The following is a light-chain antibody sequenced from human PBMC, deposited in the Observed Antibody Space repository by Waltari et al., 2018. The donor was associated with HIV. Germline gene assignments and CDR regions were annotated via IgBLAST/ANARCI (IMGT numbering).Light chain of an antibody. J-gene: IGKJ4*01. V-gene: IGKV4-1*01. Sequence: IVMTHSPDSLPVSLGERATIDCQSSQSVWYISNNQNCVAWYQQKPGQPPKLLIYWASTRESGVPDRFSGSGYGTDFTLTISSRQAEDVAVYDCQQYLVTPFTPGGGTKIQIK. CDR2: WAS. CDR1: QSVWYISNNQNC. CDR3: QQYLVTPFT.